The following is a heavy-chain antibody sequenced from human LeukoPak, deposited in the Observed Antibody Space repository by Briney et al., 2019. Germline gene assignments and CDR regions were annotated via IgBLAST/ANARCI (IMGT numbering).Heavy chain of an antibody. CDR3: ARMYYASSGSDY. J-gene: IGHJ4*02. D-gene: IGHD3-22*01. V-gene: IGHV3-21*06. CDR1: GFTFSSYS. CDR2: ISSANSYI. Sequence: GGSLRLSCAASGFTFSSYSMNWVRQAPGKGLEWVSSISSANSYIYYADSVKGRFTISRDNAESSLYLQMNSLRAEDTAVYFCARMYYASSGSDYWGQGTLVTVSS.